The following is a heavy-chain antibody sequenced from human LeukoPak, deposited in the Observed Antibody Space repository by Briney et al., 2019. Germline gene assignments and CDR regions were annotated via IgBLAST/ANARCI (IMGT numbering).Heavy chain of an antibody. CDR3: ARAASGSDAFDI. Sequence: SVKVSCKASGGIFSSYAISWVRQAPGQGLEWMGGIIPIFGTANYAQKFQGRVTITADESTSTAYMELSSLRSEDTAVYYCARAASGSDAFDIWGQGTMVTVSS. D-gene: IGHD6-19*01. J-gene: IGHJ3*02. CDR2: IIPIFGTA. CDR1: GGIFSSYA. V-gene: IGHV1-69*01.